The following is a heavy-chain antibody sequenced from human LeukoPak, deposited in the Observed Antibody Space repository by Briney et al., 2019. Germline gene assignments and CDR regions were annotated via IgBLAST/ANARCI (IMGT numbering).Heavy chain of an antibody. CDR3: ARGDPHRYYYDSSGYGVVDV. V-gene: IGHV1-8*03. J-gene: IGHJ6*04. D-gene: IGHD3-22*01. Sequence: GASVKVSCKASGYTFTSYDINWVRQATGKGLEWMGWLNHNSGNTGYAQKFQGRVTITRNTSISTPYMELSSLRSEDTAVYYCARGDPHRYYYDSSGYGVVDVWGKGTTVTVSS. CDR1: GYTFTSYD. CDR2: LNHNSGNT.